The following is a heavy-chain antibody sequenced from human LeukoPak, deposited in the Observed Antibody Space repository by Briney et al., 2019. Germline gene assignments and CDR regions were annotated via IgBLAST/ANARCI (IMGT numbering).Heavy chain of an antibody. J-gene: IGHJ4*02. CDR2: ISSSGDST. CDR3: VKDGMAVVGTAPLDY. D-gene: IGHD6-19*01. V-gene: IGHV3-64D*09. CDR1: GFTLSSYA. Sequence: GGSLRLSCSASGFTLSSYAMEWVRQAPGKGLEYVSAISSSGDSTYYADSVKGRFTISRDNPKNTLYLQMNSLRPEDAAVYYCVKDGMAVVGTAPLDYWGQGILVTVSS.